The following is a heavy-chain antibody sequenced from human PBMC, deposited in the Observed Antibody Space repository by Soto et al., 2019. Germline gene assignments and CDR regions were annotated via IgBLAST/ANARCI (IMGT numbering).Heavy chain of an antibody. CDR2: INHSGST. CDR1: GGSFSGYY. J-gene: IGHJ6*03. D-gene: IGHD5-18*01. Sequence: SETLSLTCAVYGGSFSGYYWSWIRQPPGKGLEWIGGINHSGSTNYNPSLKSRVTISVDTSKNQFSLKLSSVTAADTAVYYCARRQGGYSYGYGYYYMDVWGKGTTVTVSS. CDR3: ARRQGGYSYGYGYYYMDV. V-gene: IGHV4-34*01.